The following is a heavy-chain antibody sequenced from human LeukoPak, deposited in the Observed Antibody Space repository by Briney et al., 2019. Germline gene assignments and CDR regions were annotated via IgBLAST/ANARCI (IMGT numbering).Heavy chain of an antibody. CDR1: GGSISSSSYY. V-gene: IGHV4-39*01. CDR2: IYYSGST. CDR3: ARLGPYYFDY. J-gene: IGHJ4*02. Sequence: SETLSLTCTVSGGSISSSSYYWGWIRQPPGKGLEWIGSIYYSGSTYYNPSLKSRVTISVDTSKNQFSLKLSSVTAADTAVYYCARLGPYYFDYWGQGTLVIVSS.